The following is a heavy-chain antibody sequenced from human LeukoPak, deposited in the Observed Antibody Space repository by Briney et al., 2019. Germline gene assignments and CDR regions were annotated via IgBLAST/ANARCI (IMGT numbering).Heavy chain of an antibody. CDR2: ISSSGSTI. Sequence: PGGSLRLSCAASGFTFSSYEMNWVRQAPGKGLEWVSYISSSGSTIYYADSVKGRFTISRDNAKNSLYLQMNSLRAEDTAVYYCARGDDILTGYYTPPELDYWGQGTLVTVSS. CDR1: GFTFSSYE. J-gene: IGHJ4*02. V-gene: IGHV3-48*03. D-gene: IGHD3-9*01. CDR3: ARGDDILTGYYTPPELDY.